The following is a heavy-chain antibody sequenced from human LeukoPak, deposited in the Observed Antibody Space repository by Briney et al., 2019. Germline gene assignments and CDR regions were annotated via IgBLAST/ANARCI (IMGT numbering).Heavy chain of an antibody. CDR2: FLFSGTT. CDR1: NGAVKNYY. D-gene: IGHD1-26*01. J-gene: IGHJ4*02. CDR3: ATLVYSGSRYHFDT. V-gene: IGHV4-59*02. Sequence: SETLSLTCSVSNGAVKNYYWTWIRQPPGQGLEWIGNFLFSGTTTYRASLDSRLIISVDNSKNTVSLRLFSVTAADTAVYYCATLVYSGSRYHFDTWGQGTLVTVSS.